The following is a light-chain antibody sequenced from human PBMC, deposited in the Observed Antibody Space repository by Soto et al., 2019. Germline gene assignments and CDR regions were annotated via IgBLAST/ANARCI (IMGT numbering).Light chain of an antibody. V-gene: IGLV1-44*01. CDR2: NNN. Sequence: QTVVTQPPSASGTPGQRVTISCSGTSSNIGSNTVNWYQQFPGRAPKLLIYSNNNNRPSGDPARFFGFKSGTSASLAISGLQSEDESVYYCAAWDDNLNGPVFGGGTKFTVL. J-gene: IGLJ3*02. CDR3: AAWDDNLNGPV. CDR1: SSNIGSNT.